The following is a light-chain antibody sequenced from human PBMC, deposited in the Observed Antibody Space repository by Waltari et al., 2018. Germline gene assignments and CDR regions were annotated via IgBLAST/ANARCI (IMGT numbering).Light chain of an antibody. CDR2: LNSDGSH. Sequence: QLVLTQSPSASASLGASVKLTCTLSSGHSSYAIAWHQQPPEKGPRFLMKLNSDGSHSKGDGIPDRFSGSSSGAERYLTISSLQSEDEADYYCQTWGTVLFGGGTKLTVL. CDR3: QTWGTVL. V-gene: IGLV4-69*01. CDR1: SGHSSYA. J-gene: IGLJ2*01.